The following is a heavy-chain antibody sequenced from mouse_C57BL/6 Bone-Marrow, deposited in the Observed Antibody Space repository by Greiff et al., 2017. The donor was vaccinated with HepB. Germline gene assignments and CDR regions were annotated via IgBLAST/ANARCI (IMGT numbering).Heavy chain of an antibody. J-gene: IGHJ3*01. V-gene: IGHV1-81*01. Sequence: QVQLQQSGAELARPGASVKLSCKASGYTFTSYGISWVKQSTGQGLEWIGEIYPRSGNTYYNEKFKGQATLTADKSSSTAYMELRSLTSEDSAVYFCATGFITTVVHWGQGTLVTVSA. CDR3: ATGFITTVVH. D-gene: IGHD1-1*01. CDR1: GYTFTSYG. CDR2: IYPRSGNT.